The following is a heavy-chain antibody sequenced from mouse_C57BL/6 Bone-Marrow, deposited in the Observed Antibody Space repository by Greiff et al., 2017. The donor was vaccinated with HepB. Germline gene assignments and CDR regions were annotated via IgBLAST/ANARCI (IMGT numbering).Heavy chain of an antibody. J-gene: IGHJ4*01. Sequence: VQLQQSVAELVRPGASVKLSCTASGFNIKNTYMHWVKQRPEQGLEWIGRIDPANGNTKYAPKCQGKATITADTSSNTAYLQLSSLTSEDTAIYYCADLLWLRRGGYAMDYWGQGTSVTVSS. CDR3: ADLLWLRRGGYAMDY. V-gene: IGHV14-3*01. CDR2: IDPANGNT. D-gene: IGHD2-2*01. CDR1: GFNIKNTY.